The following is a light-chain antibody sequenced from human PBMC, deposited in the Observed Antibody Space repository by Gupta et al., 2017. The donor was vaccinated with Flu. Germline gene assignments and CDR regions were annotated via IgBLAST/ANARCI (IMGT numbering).Light chain of an antibody. V-gene: IGKV2-28*01. Sequence: SGYPSCSSGSPIPCRLNKIVYTCLDWYLQKPGQAPQLLIYCGSNLPSGVPARFSGSGSGTDFTLKISRVEAEDVGIYYCKQALQTPHTFGQGTKMEIK. J-gene: IGKJ2*01. CDR2: CGS. CDR1: PCRLNKIVYTC. CDR3: KQALQTPHT.